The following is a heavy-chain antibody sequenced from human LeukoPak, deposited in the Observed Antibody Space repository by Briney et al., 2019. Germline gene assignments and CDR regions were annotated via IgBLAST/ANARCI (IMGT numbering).Heavy chain of an antibody. V-gene: IGHV3-23*01. CDR3: AKRGGYETMAAFDY. CDR2: ISPSGPDT. CDR1: GFTFNSYA. D-gene: IGHD3-10*01. Sequence: GGSLRLSCAASGFTFNSYAMSWVRQAPGKGLEWVSAISPSGPDTYYADSVKGRFTISRDNSKNTLYLQMSSLRAEDSAVYYCAKRGGYETMAAFDYWGQGTLVTVSS. J-gene: IGHJ4*02.